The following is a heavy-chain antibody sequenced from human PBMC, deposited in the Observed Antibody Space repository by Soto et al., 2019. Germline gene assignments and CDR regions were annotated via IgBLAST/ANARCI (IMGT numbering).Heavy chain of an antibody. CDR3: ARRNFWSGYHGVYYYYYMDV. D-gene: IGHD3-3*01. V-gene: IGHV4-59*08. J-gene: IGHJ6*03. CDR2: IYYSGST. Sequence: ASETLSLTCTVSGGSISSYYWSWIRQPPGKGLEWIGYIYYSGSTNYNPSLKSRVTISVDTSKNQFSLKLSSVTAADTAVYYCARRNFWSGYHGVYYYYYMDVWGKGTTVTVSS. CDR1: GGSISSYY.